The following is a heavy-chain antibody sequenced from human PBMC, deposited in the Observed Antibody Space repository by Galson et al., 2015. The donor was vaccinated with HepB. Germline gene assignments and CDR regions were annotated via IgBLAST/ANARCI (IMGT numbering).Heavy chain of an antibody. CDR1: GYAFTSYD. CDR2: MNPNSGNT. V-gene: IGHV1-8*01. CDR3: ANSRSLTTGYYNY. Sequence: SVKVSCKASGYAFTSYDINWVRQATGQGLEWMGWMNPNSGNTGYAQKFQGRVTMTRNTSISTAYMELSSLRSEDTAVYYCANSRSLTTGYYNYWGQGTLVTVSS. D-gene: IGHD3-9*01. J-gene: IGHJ4*02.